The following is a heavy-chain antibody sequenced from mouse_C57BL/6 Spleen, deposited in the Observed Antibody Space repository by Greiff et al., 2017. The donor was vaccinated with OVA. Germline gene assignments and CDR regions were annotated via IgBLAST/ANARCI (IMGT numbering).Heavy chain of an antibody. CDR1: GYTFTSYW. D-gene: IGHD4-1*01. J-gene: IGHJ4*01. CDR2: IYPGNSDT. CDR3: TRAELGRGGYAMDD. V-gene: IGHV1-5*01. Sequence: EVQLQQSGTVLARPGASVKMSCKTSGYTFTSYWMHWVKQRPGQGLEWIGAIYPGNSDTSYNQKFKGKAKLTAVTSASTAYMELSSLTTEDSAVYYCTRAELGRGGYAMDDWGQGTSVTVSS.